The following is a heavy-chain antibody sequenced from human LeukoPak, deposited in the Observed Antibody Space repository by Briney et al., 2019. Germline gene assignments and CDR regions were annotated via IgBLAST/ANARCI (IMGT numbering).Heavy chain of an antibody. D-gene: IGHD2-2*01. Sequence: GRSLRLSCAASGFTFSSYGMHWVRQAPGKGLEWVAVIWYDGSNKYYADSVKGRFTISRDNSKNTLYLQMNSLRAEDTAVYYCARGERSGQLLYWGQGTLVTVSS. V-gene: IGHV3-33*01. CDR1: GFTFSSYG. CDR2: IWYDGSNK. CDR3: ARGERSGQLLY. J-gene: IGHJ4*02.